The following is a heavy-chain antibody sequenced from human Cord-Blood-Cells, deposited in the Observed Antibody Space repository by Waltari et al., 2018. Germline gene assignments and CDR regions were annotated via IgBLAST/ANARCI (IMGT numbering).Heavy chain of an antibody. Sequence: QLQLQESGPGLVKPSETLSLTCTVSGGSISSSSYYWGWIRQPPGKGLEWIGSIYYSGRTYYNPSLKSRVTISVDTSKNQFSLKLSSVTAADTAVYYCARQEYCGGDCYYDYWGQGTLVTVSS. D-gene: IGHD2-21*02. V-gene: IGHV4-39*07. CDR3: ARQEYCGGDCYYDY. J-gene: IGHJ4*02. CDR2: IYYSGRT. CDR1: GGSISSSSYY.